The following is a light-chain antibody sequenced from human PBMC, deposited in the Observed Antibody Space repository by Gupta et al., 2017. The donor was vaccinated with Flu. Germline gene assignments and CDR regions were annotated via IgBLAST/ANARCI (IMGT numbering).Light chain of an antibody. CDR3: QQLNSFPALT. CDR1: QGISTY. CDR2: GAT. J-gene: IGKJ4*01. V-gene: IGKV1-9*01. Sequence: DRVTITCRASQGISTYLAWYQQKPGRAPKLLIHGATTLQDGVPSRFSGSGSVTEFTLTITSLQPEDFATYYCQQLNSFPALTFGGGTKVEIK.